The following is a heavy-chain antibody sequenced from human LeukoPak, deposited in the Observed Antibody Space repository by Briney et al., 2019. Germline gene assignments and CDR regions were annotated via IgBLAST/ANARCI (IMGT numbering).Heavy chain of an antibody. CDR2: IYSRGGT. CDR3: ARGDSYGSTFDY. CDR1: GFTVSSNF. Sequence: GGSLRLSCAASGFTVSSNFMSWVRQAPGKGLECVSVIYSRGGTYYADSVQGRFTISRDASKNTLFLQMNSLRADDTAVYYCARGDSYGSTFDYWGQGTLVTVSS. V-gene: IGHV3-53*01. D-gene: IGHD5-18*01. J-gene: IGHJ4*02.